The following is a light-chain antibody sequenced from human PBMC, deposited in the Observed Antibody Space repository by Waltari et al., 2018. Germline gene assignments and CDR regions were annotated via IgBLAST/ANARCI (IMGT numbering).Light chain of an antibody. CDR3: SSRNGRASQVV. V-gene: IGLV3-19*01. Sequence: SSGLTQDPAVSVALGQTFRITCRGDSHRTSYASWYQVKTGQAPVLVMFGKEKRPSGVPDRISGESSETTSSLIITGAQAEDEADDYCSSRNGRASQVVVAGGTKVTVL. J-gene: IGLJ2*01. CDR2: GKE. CDR1: SHRTSY.